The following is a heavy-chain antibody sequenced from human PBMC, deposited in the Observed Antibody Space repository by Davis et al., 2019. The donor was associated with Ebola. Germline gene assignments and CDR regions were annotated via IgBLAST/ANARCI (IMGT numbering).Heavy chain of an antibody. D-gene: IGHD3-16*02. Sequence: PGGSLRLSCAASGFTFDDYAMHWVRQAPGKGLEWVSGISWNSGSIGYADSVKGRFTISRDNAKNSLYLQMNSLRAEDTALYYCAKDGGSDYVWGSYRYFDYWGQGTLVTVSS. J-gene: IGHJ4*02. CDR2: ISWNSGSI. CDR3: AKDGGSDYVWGSYRYFDY. CDR1: GFTFDDYA. V-gene: IGHV3-9*01.